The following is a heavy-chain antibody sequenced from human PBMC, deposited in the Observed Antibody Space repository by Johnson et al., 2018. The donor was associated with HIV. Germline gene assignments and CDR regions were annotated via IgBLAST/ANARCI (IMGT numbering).Heavy chain of an antibody. V-gene: IGHV3-11*04. D-gene: IGHD5-12*01. CDR3: AKCRGLGARGAFDI. J-gene: IGHJ3*02. Sequence: QVQLVESGGGLVQSGGSLRLSCAASGFTFNDYYMSWIRQAPGKGLEWVSYISNSGSSVYYADSVKGRFIISRDNAKNSLYLQMNSLRAEDTAVYYCAKCRGLGARGAFDIWGQGTMVTVSS. CDR2: ISNSGSSV. CDR1: GFTFNDYY.